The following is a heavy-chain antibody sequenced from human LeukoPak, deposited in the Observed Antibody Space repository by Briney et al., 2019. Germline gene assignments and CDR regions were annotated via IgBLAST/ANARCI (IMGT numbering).Heavy chain of an antibody. V-gene: IGHV3-23*01. Sequence: GGSLRLSCAASGFTVSSNYMSWVRQAPGKGLEWVSAISGSGGSTYYADSVKGWFTISRDNSKNTLYLQMNSLRAEDTAVYYCAPQAARIRPYYFDYWGQGTLVTVSS. D-gene: IGHD6-6*01. CDR3: APQAARIRPYYFDY. CDR2: ISGSGGST. J-gene: IGHJ4*02. CDR1: GFTVSSNY.